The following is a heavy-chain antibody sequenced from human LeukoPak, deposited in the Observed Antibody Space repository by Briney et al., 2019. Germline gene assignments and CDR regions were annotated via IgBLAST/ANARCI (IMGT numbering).Heavy chain of an antibody. J-gene: IGHJ4*02. CDR3: APEGETGDRDGYFDF. V-gene: IGHV3-30*04. D-gene: IGHD2-21*02. CDR1: GFTFSRYA. Sequence: PGGSLRLSCAASGFTFSRYALHWVRQAPGKGLEWVAFIRYDGSLKYYLDSVKGRFTISRDNSKNTLYLQMDSLRAEDTAVYYCAPEGETGDRDGYFDFWGQGTLVTVSS. CDR2: IRYDGSLK.